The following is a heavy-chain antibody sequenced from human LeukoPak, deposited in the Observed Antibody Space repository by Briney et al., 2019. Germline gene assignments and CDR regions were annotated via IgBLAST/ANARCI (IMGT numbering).Heavy chain of an antibody. J-gene: IGHJ4*02. V-gene: IGHV1-18*01. CDR3: ARSYPPSSSVWHGSSLFDY. CDR1: VYTFTNYG. D-gene: IGHD6-19*01. Sequence: GASVTVSFTSSVYTFTNYGISWVGQAPGQGREGRGWISAYNGKKNYAQKLQGRVTMTTDTSTSTAYMGLRSLRSDDTAVYYCARSYPPSSSVWHGSSLFDYWGQGTLVTVSS. CDR2: ISAYNGKK.